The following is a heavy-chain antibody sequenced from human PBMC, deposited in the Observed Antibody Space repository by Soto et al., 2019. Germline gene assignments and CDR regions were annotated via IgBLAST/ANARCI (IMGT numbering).Heavy chain of an antibody. CDR2: ISSTTNYI. CDR3: ARESEDLTSNFDY. CDR1: GFTFTRYS. V-gene: IGHV3-21*06. J-gene: IGHJ4*02. Sequence: VQLVESGGGLVKPGGSLRLSCAASGFTFTRYSMNWVRQAPGKGLEWVSSISSTTNYIYYRDSMKGRFTISRDNANNSLYLEMNSLRAEDTAVYYCARESEDLTSNFDYWGQGTLVTVSS.